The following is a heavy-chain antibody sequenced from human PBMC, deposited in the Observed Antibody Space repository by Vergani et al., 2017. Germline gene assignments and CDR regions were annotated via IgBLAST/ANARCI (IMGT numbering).Heavy chain of an antibody. CDR3: ARGLGDCTHIRCSPPSY. CDR1: GFSFSSYS. J-gene: IGHJ4*02. Sequence: EELLVESGGGLVKPGGSLRLSCAASGFSFSSYSMNWVRQAPGKGLEWVASISGSSSYVFYRDSVEGRFTITRDNAKKSVYLQMNSLRAEDTAMYFCARGLGDCTHIRCSPPSYWGQGTQVTVSS. CDR2: ISGSSSYV. V-gene: IGHV3-21*01. D-gene: IGHD2-8*01.